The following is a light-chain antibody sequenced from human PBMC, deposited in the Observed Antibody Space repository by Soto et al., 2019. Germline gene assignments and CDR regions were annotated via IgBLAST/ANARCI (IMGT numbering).Light chain of an antibody. CDR1: QSVSSTS. J-gene: IGKJ5*01. Sequence: EIVLTQSPGTLSLSPGERATLSCRASQSVSSTSLAWYQQKPGQAPRLLIYGASSRPTDIPARFSGSGSGTDFTLTISSLEPEDFALYYCQQRSNWPITFGQGTRLEIK. V-gene: IGKV3D-20*02. CDR2: GAS. CDR3: QQRSNWPIT.